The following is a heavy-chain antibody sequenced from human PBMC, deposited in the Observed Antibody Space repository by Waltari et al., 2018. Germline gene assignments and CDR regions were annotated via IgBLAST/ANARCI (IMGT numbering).Heavy chain of an antibody. CDR2: IYYSGST. J-gene: IGHJ6*02. D-gene: IGHD6-13*01. V-gene: IGHV4-59*04. CDR1: GGSISSHY. CDR3: EGHSIAARANYYGMDV. Sequence: QVQLQESGPGLVKPSETLSLTCTVSGGSISSHYWSWIRQPPGKGLEWIGSIYYSGSTYYNPSLKSRVTISVDTSKNQFSLKLSSVTAADTAVYYCEGHSIAARANYYGMDVWGQGTTVTVSS.